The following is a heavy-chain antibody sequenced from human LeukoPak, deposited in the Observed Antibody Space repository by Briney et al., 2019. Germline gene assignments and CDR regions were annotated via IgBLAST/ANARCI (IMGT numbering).Heavy chain of an antibody. CDR2: INPNNGGT. CDR3: ARTESKCTSTSCYTEDY. CDR1: GYTFTGYY. Sequence: ASVTVSCKASGYTFTGYYMHWVRQAPGQGLAWMGWINPNNGGTNYAQKFQGRVTMTRDTSIGTAYMELSRLRSDDTAVYYCARTESKCTSTSCYTEDYWGQGTLVTVSS. D-gene: IGHD2-2*02. J-gene: IGHJ4*02. V-gene: IGHV1-2*02.